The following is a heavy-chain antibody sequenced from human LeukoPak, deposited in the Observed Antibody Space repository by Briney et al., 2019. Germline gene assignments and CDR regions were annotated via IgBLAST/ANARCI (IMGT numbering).Heavy chain of an antibody. Sequence: PGGSLRLSCAASGFTFSDYYMSWIRQAPGKGLEWVSYISSSGSIYYADSVKGRFTISRDNAKNSLYLQMNSLRVEDTAVYYCAKVAKYYYGSETYYFFEHWGQGTPVTASS. D-gene: IGHD3-10*01. CDR2: ISSSGSI. CDR1: GFTFSDYY. J-gene: IGHJ4*02. CDR3: AKVAKYYYGSETYYFFEH. V-gene: IGHV3-11*04.